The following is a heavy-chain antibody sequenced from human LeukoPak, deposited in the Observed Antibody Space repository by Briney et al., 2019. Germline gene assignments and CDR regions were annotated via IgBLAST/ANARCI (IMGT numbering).Heavy chain of an antibody. V-gene: IGHV1-46*01. CDR1: GYTFTSYY. CDR2: INPSGGST. Sequence: ASVKVSCKASGYTFTSYYMHWVRQAPGQGLEWMGIINPSGGSTSYAQKFQGRVTMTRDTSTSTVYMELSSLRSEDTAVYYCARVAIFGVVTLDAFDIWGQGTWSPSLQ. D-gene: IGHD3-3*01. J-gene: IGHJ3*02. CDR3: ARVAIFGVVTLDAFDI.